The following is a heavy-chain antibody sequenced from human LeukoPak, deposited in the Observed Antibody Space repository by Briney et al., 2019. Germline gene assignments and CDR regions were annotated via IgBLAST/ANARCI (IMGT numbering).Heavy chain of an antibody. CDR1: GGSITRDNYY. CDR2: IYYSGST. Sequence: PSETLSLTCTVSGGSITRDNYYWGWIRQPPGKGLEWIGSIYYSGSTYYNPSLKSRVTISVDTSKNQFSLKLSSVTAADTAVYYCARLSGYSSSWYGYYYYMDVWGKGTTVTISS. CDR3: ARLSGYSSSWYGYYYYMDV. D-gene: IGHD6-13*01. V-gene: IGHV4-39*01. J-gene: IGHJ6*03.